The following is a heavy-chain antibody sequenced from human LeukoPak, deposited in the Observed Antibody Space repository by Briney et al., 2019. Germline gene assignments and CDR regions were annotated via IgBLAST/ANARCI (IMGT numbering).Heavy chain of an antibody. J-gene: IGHJ4*02. V-gene: IGHV3-66*01. CDR2: IYSGGST. CDR1: GFTVSDSY. Sequence: GGSLRLSCAASGFTVSDSYMTWVRQAPGKGLEWVSVIYSGGSTYYADSVKGRFTISRDNSKNTLYLQMSSLRAEDTAVYYCARGDYVDYWGQGTLVTVSS. CDR3: ARGDYVDY.